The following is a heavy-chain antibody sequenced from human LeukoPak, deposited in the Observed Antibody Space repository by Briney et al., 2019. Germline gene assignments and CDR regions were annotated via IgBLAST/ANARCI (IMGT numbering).Heavy chain of an antibody. Sequence: GGSLRLSCAASGFTFSGYYMSWIRQAPGKGLEWISYISSSGTTIYYADSVRGRFTISRDNAKNSLYLQMNSLRVEDTAVYYCAKPFLGAQIILNYDILTGYPDYWGQGTLVTVSS. CDR3: AKPFLGAQIILNYDILTGYPDY. CDR2: ISSSGTTI. D-gene: IGHD3-9*01. CDR1: GFTFSGYY. V-gene: IGHV3-11*01. J-gene: IGHJ4*02.